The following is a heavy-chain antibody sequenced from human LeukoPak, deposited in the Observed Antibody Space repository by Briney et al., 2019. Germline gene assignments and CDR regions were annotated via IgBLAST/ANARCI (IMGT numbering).Heavy chain of an antibody. V-gene: IGHV1-18*01. CDR2: ISAYNGNT. D-gene: IGHD3-22*01. CDR3: ARADYYYDSSGYYWFDP. Sequence: GASVKVSCKASGYTSTSYGISWVRQAPGQGLEWMGWISAYNGNTNYAQKLQGRVTMTTDTSTSTAYMELRSLRSDDTAVYYCARADYYYDSSGYYWFDPWGQGTLVTVSS. J-gene: IGHJ5*02. CDR1: GYTSTSYG.